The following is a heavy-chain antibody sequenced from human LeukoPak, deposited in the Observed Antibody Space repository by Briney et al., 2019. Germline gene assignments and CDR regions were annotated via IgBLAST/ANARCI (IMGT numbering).Heavy chain of an antibody. V-gene: IGHV3-21*01. D-gene: IGHD2-15*01. J-gene: IGHJ4*02. CDR1: GFTFSSNS. CDR2: ISSDITHT. Sequence: GGSLRLSCAASGFTFSSNSMNWVRQAPGKGLEWVALISSDITHTFYGDSVKGRFTISRDNGKNSVSLQMDSLRVEDTAMYYCARGGICRSGGSCYSSIDYWGQGTLVTVSS. CDR3: ARGGICRSGGSCYSSIDY.